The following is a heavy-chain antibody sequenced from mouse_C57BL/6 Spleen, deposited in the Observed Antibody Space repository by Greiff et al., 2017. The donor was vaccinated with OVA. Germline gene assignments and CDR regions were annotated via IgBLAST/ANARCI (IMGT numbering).Heavy chain of an antibody. CDR2: IWSGGST. CDR3: ARGAYDYDEAWFAY. D-gene: IGHD2-4*01. V-gene: IGHV2-2*01. CDR1: GFSLTSYG. Sequence: QVQLQQSGPGLVQPSQSLSITCTVSGFSLTSYGVHWVRQSPGKGLEWLGVIWSGGSTDYNAAFISRLSISKDNSKSQVFFKMNSLQADDTAIYYCARGAYDYDEAWFAYWGQGTLVTVSA. J-gene: IGHJ3*01.